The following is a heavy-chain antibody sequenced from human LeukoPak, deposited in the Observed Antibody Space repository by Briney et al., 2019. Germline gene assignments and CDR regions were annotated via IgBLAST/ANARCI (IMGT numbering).Heavy chain of an antibody. D-gene: IGHD3-9*01. V-gene: IGHV4-34*01. J-gene: IGHJ6*04. CDR1: GGSFSGYY. CDR3: ASSPRGLRYFVFSGMDV. Sequence: KPSETLSLTCAVYGGSFSGYYWSWIRQPPGKGLEWIGEINHSGSTNYNPSLKSRVTISVDTSKNQFSLKLSSVTAADTAVYYCASSPRGLRYFVFSGMDVWGTGTTVTVSS. CDR2: INHSGST.